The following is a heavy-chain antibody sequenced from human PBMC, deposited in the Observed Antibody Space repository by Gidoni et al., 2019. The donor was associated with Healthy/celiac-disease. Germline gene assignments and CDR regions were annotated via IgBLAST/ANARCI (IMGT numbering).Heavy chain of an antibody. CDR2: ISGSGGST. J-gene: IGHJ6*02. Sequence: EVQLLESGGGLVQPGGSLRLSCAASGFTFSRYAMRWVRQAPGKGLEWVSAISGSGGSTDYADSVKGRFTISRDNSKNTLYLQMNSLRAEDTAVYYCAKDQLVRGVEAFYYYYGMDVWGQGTTVTVSS. V-gene: IGHV3-23*01. CDR1: GFTFSRYA. D-gene: IGHD6-13*01. CDR3: AKDQLVRGVEAFYYYYGMDV.